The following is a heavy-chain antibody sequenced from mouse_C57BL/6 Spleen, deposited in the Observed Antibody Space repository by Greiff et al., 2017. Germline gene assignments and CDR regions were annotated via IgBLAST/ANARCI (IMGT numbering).Heavy chain of an antibody. D-gene: IGHD2-3*01. CDR3: TRSDGGAMDY. CDR2: IDPETGGT. V-gene: IGHV1-15*01. CDR1: GYTFTDYE. Sequence: VQLQPSGAELVRPGASVTLSCTASGYTFTDYEMHWVKQTPVHGLEWTGAIDPETGGTAYNQKFKGKAILTADKSSSPAYMELRSLTSEDSAVYYWTRSDGGAMDYWGQGTSVTVSS. J-gene: IGHJ4*01.